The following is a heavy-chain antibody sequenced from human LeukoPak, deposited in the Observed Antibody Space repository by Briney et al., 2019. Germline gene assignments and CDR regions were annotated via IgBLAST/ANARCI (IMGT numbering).Heavy chain of an antibody. V-gene: IGHV6-1*01. Sequence: SQTLSLTCAIPGDSVSSNSAAWNWIRQSPSRGLEWLGRTYYRSKWSTDYAVFVKSRITINPDTSKNQFSLHLKSVTPEDTAVYYCARMVGNSPDYWGQGTLVTVSS. CDR3: ARMVGNSPDY. CDR1: GDSVSSNSAA. CDR2: TYYRSKWST. D-gene: IGHD2/OR15-2a*01. J-gene: IGHJ4*02.